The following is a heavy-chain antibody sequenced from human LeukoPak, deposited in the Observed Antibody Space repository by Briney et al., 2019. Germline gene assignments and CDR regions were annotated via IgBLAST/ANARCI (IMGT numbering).Heavy chain of an antibody. CDR2: IYHSGST. J-gene: IGHJ4*02. D-gene: IGHD3-10*01. V-gene: IGHV4-4*02. CDR1: GGSISSNNW. Sequence: PSVTLSLTCAVSGGSISSNNWWSWVREPPGKGLEWIGEIYHSGSTNYNPSLKSRVTISVDKSKNQLSLKVSSVTAADTAVYYCARSSTRSGVDFDYWGQGTLVTVSS. CDR3: ARSSTRSGVDFDY.